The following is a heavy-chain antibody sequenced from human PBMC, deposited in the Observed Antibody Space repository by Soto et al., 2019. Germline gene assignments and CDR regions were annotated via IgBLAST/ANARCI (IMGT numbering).Heavy chain of an antibody. Sequence: ASVKVSCKASGYTFTSYGISWVRQAPGQGLEWMGWISAYNGNTNYAQKLQGRVTMTTDTSTSTAYMELRSLRSDDTAVYYCARGRFRDRSGLNSIYYYGMDVWGQGTTVTVSS. J-gene: IGHJ6*02. CDR1: GYTFTSYG. CDR2: ISAYNGNT. V-gene: IGHV1-18*01. D-gene: IGHD3-10*01. CDR3: ARGRFRDRSGLNSIYYYGMDV.